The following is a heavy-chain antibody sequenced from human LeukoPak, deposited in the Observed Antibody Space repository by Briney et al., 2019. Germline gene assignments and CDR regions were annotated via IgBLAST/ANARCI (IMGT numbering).Heavy chain of an antibody. CDR3: ASAGYSSGWYDY. CDR2: IYYSGST. D-gene: IGHD6-19*01. Sequence: SETLSLTCTVSGVSISSYYWSWIRQPPGKGLEWIGYIYYSGSTNYNPSLKSRVTISVDTSKNQFSLKLSSVTAADTAVYYCASAGYSSGWYDYWGQGTLVTVSS. J-gene: IGHJ4*02. V-gene: IGHV4-59*08. CDR1: GVSISSYY.